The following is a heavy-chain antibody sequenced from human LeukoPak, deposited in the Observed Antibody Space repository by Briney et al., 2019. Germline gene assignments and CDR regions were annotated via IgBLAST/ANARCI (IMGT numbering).Heavy chain of an antibody. CDR1: GGTFSSYA. CDR2: IIPILGIA. J-gene: IGHJ5*02. CDR3: ARASDPYDFWTINWFDP. D-gene: IGHD3-3*01. Sequence: SVTVSCKASGGTFSSYAISWVRQAPGQGLEWMGRIIPILGIANYAQKFQGRVTITADKSTSTAYMELSSLRSEDTAVYYCARASDPYDFWTINWFDPWGQGTLVTVSS. V-gene: IGHV1-69*04.